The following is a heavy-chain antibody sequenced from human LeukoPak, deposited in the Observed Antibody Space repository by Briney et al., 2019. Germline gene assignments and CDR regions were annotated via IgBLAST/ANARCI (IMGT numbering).Heavy chain of an antibody. CDR1: GGSISNSNW. Sequence: PSGTLSLTCAVSGGSISNSNWWSWVRQPPGKGLEWIGEVFHSGSTNYNPSLKSRVTVSVDKSKNQFSLKLNSVTAADTAGYYCARRDDGRAVLDYWGQGTLVTVSS. J-gene: IGHJ4*02. CDR2: VFHSGST. CDR3: ARRDDGRAVLDY. V-gene: IGHV4-4*02. D-gene: IGHD5-24*01.